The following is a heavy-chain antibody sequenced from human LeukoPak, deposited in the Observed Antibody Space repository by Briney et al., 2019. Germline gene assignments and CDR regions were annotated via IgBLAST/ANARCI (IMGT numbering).Heavy chain of an antibody. V-gene: IGHV1-69*04. D-gene: IGHD5-18*01. CDR2: IIPILGIA. CDR3: ARDGDVDTAMTDAFDI. J-gene: IGHJ3*02. Sequence: SVKISCKASGGTFSSYAISWVRQAPGQGLEWMGRIIPILGIANYAQKFQGRVTITADKSTSTAYMELSSLRSEDTAVYYCARDGDVDTAMTDAFDIWGQGTMATVSS. CDR1: GGTFSSYA.